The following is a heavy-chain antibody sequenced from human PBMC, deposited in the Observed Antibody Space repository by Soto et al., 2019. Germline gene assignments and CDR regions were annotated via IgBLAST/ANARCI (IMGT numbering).Heavy chain of an antibody. V-gene: IGHV4-31*03. CDR1: GGSISSGGYY. CDR3: ARDRPFGDYAVYYYMDV. CDR2: IYYSGST. J-gene: IGHJ6*03. D-gene: IGHD4-17*01. Sequence: SETLSLTCTVSGGSISSGGYYWSWIRQHPGKGLEWIGYIYYSGSTYYNPSLKSRVTISVDTSKNQFSLKLSSVTAADTAVYYCARDRPFGDYAVYYYMDVSGKGTTVTVSS.